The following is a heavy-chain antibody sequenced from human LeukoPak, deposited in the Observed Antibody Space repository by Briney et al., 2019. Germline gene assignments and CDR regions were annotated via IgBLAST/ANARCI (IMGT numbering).Heavy chain of an antibody. CDR1: GGTFSSYA. V-gene: IGHV1-69*06. CDR2: IIPIFGTA. CDR3: ARGSDGSGSLVGT. D-gene: IGHD3-10*01. Sequence: SVKVSCKASGGTFSSYAISWARQAPGQGLEWMGGIIPIFGTANYAQKFQGRVTITADKSTSTAYMELSSLRSEDTAVYYCARGSDGSGSLVGTWGQGTLVTVSS. J-gene: IGHJ5*02.